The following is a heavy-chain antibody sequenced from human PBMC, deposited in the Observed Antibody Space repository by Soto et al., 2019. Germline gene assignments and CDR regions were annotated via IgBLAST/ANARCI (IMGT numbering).Heavy chain of an antibody. V-gene: IGHV3-74*01. CDR1: GFTFSNYW. CDR2: INSDGSST. D-gene: IGHD6-19*01. Sequence: PGGSLRLSCAASGFTFSNYWMHWVRQTPGKGLVWVSRINSDGSSTSYADSVKGRFSISRDNAKNTLYLQMNSLRAEDTAVYYCTRDPAPIGWYDYWGPGTLVTVSS. J-gene: IGHJ4*02. CDR3: TRDPAPIGWYDY.